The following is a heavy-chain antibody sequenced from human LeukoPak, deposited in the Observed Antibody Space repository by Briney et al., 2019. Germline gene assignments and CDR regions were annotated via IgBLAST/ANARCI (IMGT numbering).Heavy chain of an antibody. V-gene: IGHV3-23*01. D-gene: IGHD6-13*01. J-gene: IGHJ4*02. CDR1: GFTFSSYA. Sequence: GGSLRLSCAASGFTFSSYAMTWVRQAPGKGLEWVSTISGSGGSTYYADSVKGRFTISRDNSKNSLYLQMNSLRAEDTALYYCAKALYSSSWYVIDYWGQGTLVTVSS. CDR3: AKALYSSSWYVIDY. CDR2: ISGSGGST.